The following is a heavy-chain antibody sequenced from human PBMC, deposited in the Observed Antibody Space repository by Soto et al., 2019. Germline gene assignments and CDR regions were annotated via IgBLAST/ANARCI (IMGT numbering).Heavy chain of an antibody. CDR1: GGTFSIYA. J-gene: IGHJ3*02. V-gene: IGHV1-69*13. CDR2: IIPIFGTA. D-gene: IGHD3-22*01. Sequence: SVKVSGKASGGTFSIYAISCVVQSPLQWLDWMGGIIPIFGTANYAQKFQGRVTITADESTSTAYMELSSLRSEDTAVYYCATEWGYYYDSSGSDAFGIWGQGTMVTVSS. CDR3: ATEWGYYYDSSGSDAFGI.